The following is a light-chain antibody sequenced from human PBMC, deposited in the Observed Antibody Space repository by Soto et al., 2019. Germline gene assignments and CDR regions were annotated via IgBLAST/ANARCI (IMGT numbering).Light chain of an antibody. J-gene: IGLJ2*01. Sequence: QSALTQPPSASGSPGQSVAISCSGTSSDVGGYNYVSWYQQHPGKAPKRMIYDVNKRPSWVPDRFSDSKSGNTASLTVSGLQAEDEADYYCISYAGSNKPAFGGGTKLTVL. CDR1: SSDVGGYNY. CDR3: ISYAGSNKPA. V-gene: IGLV2-8*01. CDR2: DVN.